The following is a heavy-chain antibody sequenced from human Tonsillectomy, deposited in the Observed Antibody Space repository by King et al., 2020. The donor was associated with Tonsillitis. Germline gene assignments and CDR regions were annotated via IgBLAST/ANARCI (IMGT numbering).Heavy chain of an antibody. CDR3: ARDPTTYHYGSGSYHGHGGMYV. CDR2: IRYDGKNK. Sequence: VQLVESGGDVVQPGGSLRLSCVASGFSFSNYGIHWVRQAPGKGLEWVAFIRYDGKNKDYADSVKGRFTISRDNFENTVYLQMNSLTTEDTAVYYCARDPTTYHYGSGSYHGHGGMYVWGQGTTVTVSS. CDR1: GFSFSNYG. V-gene: IGHV3-30*02. J-gene: IGHJ6*01. D-gene: IGHD3-10*01.